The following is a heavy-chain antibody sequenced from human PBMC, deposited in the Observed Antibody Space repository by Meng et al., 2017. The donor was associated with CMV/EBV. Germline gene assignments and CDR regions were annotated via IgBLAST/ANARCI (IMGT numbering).Heavy chain of an antibody. V-gene: IGHV3-21*01. Sequence: GESLKISCAASGFTFSSYSMNWVRQAPGKGLEWVSSISSSSSYIYYADSVKGRLTISRDNAKNSLYLQMNSLRAEDTAVYYCARDFLFGPPPDYWGQGTLVTVSS. CDR1: GFTFSSYS. CDR3: ARDFLFGPPPDY. D-gene: IGHD2/OR15-2a*01. J-gene: IGHJ4*02. CDR2: ISSSSSYI.